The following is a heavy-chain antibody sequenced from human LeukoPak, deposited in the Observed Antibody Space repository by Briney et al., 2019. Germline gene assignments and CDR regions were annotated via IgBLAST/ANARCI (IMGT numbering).Heavy chain of an antibody. D-gene: IGHD4-17*01. V-gene: IGHV1-2*02. CDR1: GYTFTGFY. CDR2: INPNSGGT. CDR3: ARDGIYGDCDI. Sequence: ASVKVSCKASGYTFTGFYMHWVRQAPGQGLEWMGWINPNSGGTNYAQKLQGRVTMTTDTSTSTAYMEMSSLRSEDTAVYYCARDGIYGDCDIWGQGTMVTVSS. J-gene: IGHJ3*02.